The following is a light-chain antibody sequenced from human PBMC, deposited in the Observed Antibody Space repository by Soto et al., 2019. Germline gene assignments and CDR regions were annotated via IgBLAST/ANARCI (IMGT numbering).Light chain of an antibody. CDR3: QQRSNWPVT. J-gene: IGKJ1*01. Sequence: EIVLTQSPATLSLSPGERATLSCRASQSVSSYLAWYQQKPGQAPRLLIYDASSRATGIPARFSGSGSGTDFTLTLSSLESEDFAVYYCQQRSNWPVTFGQGTKV. V-gene: IGKV3-11*01. CDR1: QSVSSY. CDR2: DAS.